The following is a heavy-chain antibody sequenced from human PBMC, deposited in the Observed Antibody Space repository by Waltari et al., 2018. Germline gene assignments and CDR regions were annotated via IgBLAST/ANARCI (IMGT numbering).Heavy chain of an antibody. V-gene: IGHV4-61*02. CDR2: IYTSGST. CDR1: GCSITTGSYY. J-gene: IGHJ3*02. D-gene: IGHD1-26*01. CDR3: ARGSGSYQGVAFDI. Sequence: QVQLQESGPGLVKPSQTLSLTCTVPGCSITTGSYYWSWLRQPAGKGLEWIGRIYTSGSTNYNPSLKSRVTISVDTSKNQFSLKLSSVTAADTAVYYCARGSGSYQGVAFDIWGQGTMVTVSS.